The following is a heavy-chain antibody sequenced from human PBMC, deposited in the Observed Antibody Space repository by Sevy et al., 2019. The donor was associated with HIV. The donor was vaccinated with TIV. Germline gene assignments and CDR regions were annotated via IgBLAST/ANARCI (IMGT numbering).Heavy chain of an antibody. CDR1: GFTFSNYS. CDR3: ESEGGYSGRGMDV. D-gene: IGHD2-21*02. Sequence: GGSLRLSCASSGFTFSNYSMNWVRQAPGKGLEWVSNIGSTGSTKYYADSVKGRFTISRDNVKKSVYLQMNSLRAEDTAEYYCESEGGYSGRGMDVWGQGTTVTVSS. CDR2: IGSTGSTK. V-gene: IGHV3-48*01. J-gene: IGHJ6*02.